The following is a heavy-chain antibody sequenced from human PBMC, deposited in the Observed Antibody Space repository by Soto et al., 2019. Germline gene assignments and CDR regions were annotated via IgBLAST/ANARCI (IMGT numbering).Heavy chain of an antibody. D-gene: IGHD3-10*01. CDR1: GFSLSNYW. V-gene: IGHV3-7*05. J-gene: IGHJ4*02. CDR2: INPDGGAK. Sequence: EVHLVESGGGLVQPGGSLRLSCAASGFSLSNYWMTWVRQAPGKGLEWVANINPDGGAKYYVESVKGRFSISRDNAKNSLYLQMSSLRAEDTAVYYCAKAFYNGNSDFGYWGQGTLVTVSS. CDR3: AKAFYNGNSDFGY.